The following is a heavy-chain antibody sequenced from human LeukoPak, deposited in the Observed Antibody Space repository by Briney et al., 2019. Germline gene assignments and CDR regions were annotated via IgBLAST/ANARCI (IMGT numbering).Heavy chain of an antibody. CDR1: GFTFSSFS. V-gene: IGHV3-48*01. CDR3: ARRRDY. Sequence: PGGSLRLSCAASGFTFSSFSMNWVRQAPGKGLEWVSYISSSSDTIHYADSVKGRFTISRDNAKKSLYLQMNSLRAEDTAVYYCARRRDYWGQGTLVTVSS. CDR2: ISSSSDTI. J-gene: IGHJ4*02.